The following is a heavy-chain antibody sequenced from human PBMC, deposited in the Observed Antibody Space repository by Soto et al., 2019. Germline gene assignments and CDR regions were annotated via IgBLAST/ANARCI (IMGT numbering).Heavy chain of an antibody. CDR3: ARVASSGSAYGMDV. V-gene: IGHV3-48*02. CDR1: GFTFSSYS. Sequence: EVQLVESGGGLVQPGGSLRLSCAASGFTFSSYSMNWVRQAPGKRREWVSYISSSSSTIYYADSVKGRFTISRDNAKSSLCLQMNSLREEDTAVYYCARVASSGSAYGMDVGGKGTTFTVSS. D-gene: IGHD6-19*01. CDR2: ISSSSSTI. J-gene: IGHJ6*04.